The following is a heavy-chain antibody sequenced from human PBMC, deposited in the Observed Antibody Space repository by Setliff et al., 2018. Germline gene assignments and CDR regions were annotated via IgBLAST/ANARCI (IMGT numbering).Heavy chain of an antibody. V-gene: IGHV1-3*01. CDR1: GYTFSSNA. Sequence: ASVKVSCKASGYTFSSNAFHWVRQAPGQTLEWLGWIHAGSSNTLYSERLHDRISITRDTSATTVYMELSSLRSDDTAVYYCARMSTSGPHYDYWGQGTLVTVSS. CDR2: IHAGSSNT. CDR3: ARMSTSGPHYDY. D-gene: IGHD2-8*02. J-gene: IGHJ4*02.